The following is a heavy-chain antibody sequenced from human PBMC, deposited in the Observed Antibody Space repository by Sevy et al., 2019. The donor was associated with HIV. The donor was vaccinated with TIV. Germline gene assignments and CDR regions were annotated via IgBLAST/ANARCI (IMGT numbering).Heavy chain of an antibody. CDR1: GFTFSSYA. CDR3: AKDFCSSTGCYRGRNYYGMDV. Sequence: GGSLRLSCAASGFTFSSYAMSWVRQAPGKGLEWVSAISGSGGSTYYADSVKGRFTISRDNSKNTLYLQMNSLRAEDTAVYYCAKDFCSSTGCYRGRNYYGMDVWGQGTTVTVSS. J-gene: IGHJ6*02. V-gene: IGHV3-23*01. D-gene: IGHD2-2*01. CDR2: ISGSGGST.